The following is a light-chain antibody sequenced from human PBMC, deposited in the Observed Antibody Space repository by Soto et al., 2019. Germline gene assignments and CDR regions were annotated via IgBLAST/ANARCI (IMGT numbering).Light chain of an antibody. CDR2: DVS. J-gene: IGLJ1*01. V-gene: IGLV2-14*03. CDR3: CSYASSASYV. Sequence: QSVLTQPASVSGSPGQSITISCTGTSSDVGGYNFVTWYRQHPGEAPKLMIHDVSSRASGVPNRFSGSKSGTTASLTISGLQAEDEADYYCCSYASSASYVFGTGTKSPS. CDR1: SSDVGGYNF.